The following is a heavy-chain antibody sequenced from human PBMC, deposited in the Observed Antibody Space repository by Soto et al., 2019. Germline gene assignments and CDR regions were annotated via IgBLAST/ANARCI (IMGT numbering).Heavy chain of an antibody. V-gene: IGHV1-2*02. CDR1: GYPVTAYY. J-gene: IGHJ3*02. CDR3: AGGGGVGVAGSAAFDM. D-gene: IGHD3-3*01. CDR2: INPATGAA. Sequence: QLHLVQSGAVVKKPGASVTVSCSASGYPVTAYYMHWVRQAPGRGLEWMGGINPATGAAKYTQTFQGRVTMTRDTSTSTVFMGLSGRTSEDTAVFYWAGGGGVGVAGSAAFDMWGQGTLVTVSS.